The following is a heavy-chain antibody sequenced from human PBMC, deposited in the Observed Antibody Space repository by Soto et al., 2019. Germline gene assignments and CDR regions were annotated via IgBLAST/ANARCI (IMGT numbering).Heavy chain of an antibody. V-gene: IGHV1-69*12. CDR1: GGTFSSYA. CDR3: AKNPENYYYGMDV. CDR2: IIPILGTA. Sequence: QVQLVQSGAEVKKPGSSVKVSCKASGGTFSSYAISWVRQAPGQGLEWMGGIIPILGTADYAQKFQGRVTITADESTSTAYVELSSLRSEDTGVYYCAKNPENYYYGMDVWGQGTTVTVSS. J-gene: IGHJ6*02.